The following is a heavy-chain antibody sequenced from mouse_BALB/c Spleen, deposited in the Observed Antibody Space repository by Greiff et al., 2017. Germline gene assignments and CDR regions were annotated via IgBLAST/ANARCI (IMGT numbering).Heavy chain of an antibody. CDR3: TREALGTEAGFAY. D-gene: IGHD4-1*01. CDR2: IYPGSGST. J-gene: IGHJ3*01. V-gene: IGHV1S22*01. Sequence: LQQPGSELVRPGASVKLSCKASGYTFTSYWMHWVKQRPGQGLEWIGNIYPGSGSTNYDEKFKSKATLTVDTSSSTAYMQLSSLTSEDSAVYYCTREALGTEAGFAYWGQGTLVTVSA. CDR1: GYTFTSYW.